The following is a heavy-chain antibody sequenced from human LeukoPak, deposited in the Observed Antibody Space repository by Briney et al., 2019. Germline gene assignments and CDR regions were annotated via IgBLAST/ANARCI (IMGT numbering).Heavy chain of an antibody. CDR3: ARYLRNLKGGGGDYYFYMDV. J-gene: IGHJ6*03. Sequence: PSETLSLTCTVSGGSINSRGYYWGWFRQPPGKGLEWIGSLYYSGNTYYTPSLKSRVTFSLDTSKNQFSLRLTSVTAADTALYYCARYLRNLKGGGGDYYFYMDVWGKGTTVTVSS. CDR1: GGSINSRGYY. D-gene: IGHD3-16*01. CDR2: LYYSGNT. V-gene: IGHV4-39*07.